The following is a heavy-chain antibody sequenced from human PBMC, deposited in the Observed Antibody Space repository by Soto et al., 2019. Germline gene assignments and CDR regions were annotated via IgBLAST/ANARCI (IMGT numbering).Heavy chain of an antibody. J-gene: IGHJ6*02. CDR2: ISAYNGNT. D-gene: IGHD2-15*01. Sequence: QVQLVQSGAEVKKPGASVKVSCKASGYTFTSYGISWVRQAPGQGLEWMGWISAYNGNTNYAQKLQGRVTMTTDTATSTDYMELRSLRSDDTAVYYCARWFELLPHTYYYYGMDVWGQGTTVTVSS. CDR1: GYTFTSYG. CDR3: ARWFELLPHTYYYYGMDV. V-gene: IGHV1-18*04.